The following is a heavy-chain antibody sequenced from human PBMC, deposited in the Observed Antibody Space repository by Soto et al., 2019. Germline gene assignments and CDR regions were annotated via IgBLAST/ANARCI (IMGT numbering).Heavy chain of an antibody. CDR1: SGSISSSYYY. J-gene: IGHJ6*03. CDR3: ARQAGAFGYYMDV. CDR2: IYYTGST. Sequence: PSETLSLTCTVSSGSISSSYYYWGWTRQPPGKGLEWIGAIYYTGSTYYNPPLQSRVTISVDTSKNQFSLKMSSVTAADTAVYFCARQAGAFGYYMDVWGKGATVTVSS. V-gene: IGHV4-39*01. D-gene: IGHD3-16*01.